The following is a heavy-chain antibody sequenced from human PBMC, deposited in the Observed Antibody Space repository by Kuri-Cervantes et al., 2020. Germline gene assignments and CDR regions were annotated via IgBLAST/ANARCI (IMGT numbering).Heavy chain of an antibody. J-gene: IGHJ4*02. CDR3: AKDKHYYDSSGIFPL. CDR2: ISYDGSNK. Sequence: GGSLRLSCAASGFTFSSYSMNWVRQAPGKGLEWVAVISYDGSNKYYADSVKGRFTISRDNSKNTLYLQMNSLRAEDTAVYYCAKDKHYYDSSGIFPLWGQGTLVTVSS. V-gene: IGHV3-30*18. D-gene: IGHD3-22*01. CDR1: GFTFSSYS.